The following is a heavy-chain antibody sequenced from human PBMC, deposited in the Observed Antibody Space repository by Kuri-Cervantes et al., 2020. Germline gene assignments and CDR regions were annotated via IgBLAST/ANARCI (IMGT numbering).Heavy chain of an antibody. Sequence: SVKVSCKASGFTFTSSAMQWVRQARGQRLEWIGWIVAGSGNTNYAQKFQERVTITRDMSTSTAYMELSSLRSEDTAVYYCAADSGSYRGWFDPWGQGTLVTVSS. CDR2: IVAGSGNT. J-gene: IGHJ5*02. CDR3: AADSGSYRGWFDP. D-gene: IGHD1-26*01. CDR1: GFTFTSSA. V-gene: IGHV1-58*02.